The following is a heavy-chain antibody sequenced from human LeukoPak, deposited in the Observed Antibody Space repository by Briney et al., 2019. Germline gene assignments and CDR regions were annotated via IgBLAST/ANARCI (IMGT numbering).Heavy chain of an antibody. V-gene: IGHV4-39*07. Sequence: SETLSLTCTVSGGSISSSSYYWGWIRQPPGKGLEWIGSIYYSGSTYYNPSLKSRVTISVDTSKNQFSLKLSSVTAADTAVYYCARVQHGRPFDYWGQGTLVTVSS. J-gene: IGHJ4*02. CDR1: GGSISSSSYY. CDR2: IYYSGST. CDR3: ARVQHGRPFDY. D-gene: IGHD1-26*01.